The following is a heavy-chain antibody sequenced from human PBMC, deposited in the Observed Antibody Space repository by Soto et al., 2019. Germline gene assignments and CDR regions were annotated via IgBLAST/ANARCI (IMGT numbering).Heavy chain of an antibody. CDR1: VGSISSSTYY. Sequence: PSETLCVTCIFSVGSISSSTYYWGWIRQPPGKGLEWIGRIYYSGSTYYTPSLKSRVTISVDTSKNQLSLRLDSVTAADTAVYYCARALPSSSTFDYWGQGTMVTVSS. CDR3: ARALPSSSTFDY. CDR2: IYYSGST. V-gene: IGHV4-39*02. J-gene: IGHJ4*02. D-gene: IGHD6-13*01.